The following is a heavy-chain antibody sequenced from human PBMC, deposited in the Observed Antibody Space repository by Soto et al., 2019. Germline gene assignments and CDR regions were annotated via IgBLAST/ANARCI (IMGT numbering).Heavy chain of an antibody. CDR2: IWYDGSNK. Sequence: QVQLVESGGGVVQPGRSLRLSCAASGFTFSSYGMHWVHQAPGKGLEWVAVIWYDGSNKYYTDSVKGRFTISRDNSKNTLYLQMNSLRAEDTAVYYCARDTYYYDSSGYYFSYYYYGMDVWGQGTTVTVSS. V-gene: IGHV3-33*01. D-gene: IGHD3-22*01. CDR3: ARDTYYYDSSGYYFSYYYYGMDV. CDR1: GFTFSSYG. J-gene: IGHJ6*02.